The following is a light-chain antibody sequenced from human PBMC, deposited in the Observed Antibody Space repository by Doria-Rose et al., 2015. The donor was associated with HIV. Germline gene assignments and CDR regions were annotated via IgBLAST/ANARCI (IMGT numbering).Light chain of an antibody. CDR3: MQALQTPYT. J-gene: IGKJ2*01. CDR2: LGS. Sequence: TQSPLSLPVTPGQPASISCRSSQSLLHTIGYNYLDWYLQKPGQSPQLLIYLGSNRASGVPDRFSGSGSGTDFTLKISRVEAEDVGVYYCMQALQTPYTFAQGTKLEI. V-gene: IGKV2-28*01. CDR1: QSLLHTIGYNY.